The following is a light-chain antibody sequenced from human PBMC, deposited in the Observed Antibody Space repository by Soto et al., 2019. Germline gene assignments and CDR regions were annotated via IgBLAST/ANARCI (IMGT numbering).Light chain of an antibody. J-gene: IGKJ2*01. CDR3: QQYYSYPYT. Sequence: AIRMTPSPSSFSASTGDRVTITCRASQGISSYLAWYQQKPGKVPKLLIYAASTLQCGVPSRFSGSGSGTDFTLTISCLQSEDFATYYCQQYYSYPYTFGQGTK. V-gene: IGKV1-8*01. CDR1: QGISSY. CDR2: AAS.